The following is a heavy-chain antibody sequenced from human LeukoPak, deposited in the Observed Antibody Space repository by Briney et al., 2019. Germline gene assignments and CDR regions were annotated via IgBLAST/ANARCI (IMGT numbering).Heavy chain of an antibody. Sequence: GGSLRLSCAASGFTFSSHWMNWVRQAPGKGLEWVSYISSSSSTIYYADSVKGRFAISRDNAKNSLYLQMNSLRAEDTAVYYCARDRLGRDSSGYYYYWGQGTLVTVSS. CDR2: ISSSSSTI. CDR1: GFTFSSHW. V-gene: IGHV3-48*04. D-gene: IGHD3-22*01. J-gene: IGHJ4*02. CDR3: ARDRLGRDSSGYYYY.